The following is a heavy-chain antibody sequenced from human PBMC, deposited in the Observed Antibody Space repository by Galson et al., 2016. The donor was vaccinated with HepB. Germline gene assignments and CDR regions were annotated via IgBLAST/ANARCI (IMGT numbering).Heavy chain of an antibody. D-gene: IGHD3-3*01. CDR1: GFSFSSYG. Sequence: SLRLSCAASGFSFSSYGMSWVRQAPGKGLEWVSAITDRGDGATYADSVRGRFTLSRDNSKNTLYLQMNSLGVEDTAVYYCAKAFAVGFWSGYDYWGQGSPVTVSS. V-gene: IGHV3-23*01. CDR2: ITDRGDGA. J-gene: IGHJ4*02. CDR3: AKAFAVGFWSGYDY.